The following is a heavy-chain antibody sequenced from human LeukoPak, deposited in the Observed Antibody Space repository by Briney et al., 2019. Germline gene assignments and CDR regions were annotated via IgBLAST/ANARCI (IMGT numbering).Heavy chain of an antibody. CDR2: IIPILGIA. CDR3: ARAFVVDQVGATSGIDY. V-gene: IGHV1-69*04. J-gene: IGHJ4*02. CDR1: GGTFSSYA. Sequence: ASVKVSCKASGGTFSSYAISWVRQAPGQGLEWMGRIIPILGIANYAQKFQGRVTITADKSTSAAYMELSSLRSEDTAVYYCARAFVVDQVGATSGIDYWGQGTLVTVSS. D-gene: IGHD1-26*01.